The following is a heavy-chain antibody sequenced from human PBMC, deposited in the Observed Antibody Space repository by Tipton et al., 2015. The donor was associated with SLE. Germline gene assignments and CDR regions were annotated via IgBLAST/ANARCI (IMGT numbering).Heavy chain of an antibody. D-gene: IGHD3-22*01. CDR3: AREDSSGANDFDY. Sequence: TLSLTCTVSGGSISSSSYYWGWIRQPPGKGLEWIGSIYYSGSTYYNPSLKSRVTISVDTSKNQFSLKLSSVTAADTAVYYCAREDSSGANDFDYWGQGTLVTVSS. V-gene: IGHV4-39*07. J-gene: IGHJ4*02. CDR1: GGSISSSSYY. CDR2: IYYSGST.